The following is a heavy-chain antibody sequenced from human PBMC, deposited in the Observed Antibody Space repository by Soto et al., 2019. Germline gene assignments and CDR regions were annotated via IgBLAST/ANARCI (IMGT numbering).Heavy chain of an antibody. CDR2: IYYSATT. D-gene: IGHD3-10*01. V-gene: IGHV4-30-4*01. CDR1: GGSVSSGDYY. Sequence: SETLSLTCTVSGGSVSSGDYYWSWIRQPPGKGLEWIGYIYYSATTYYNPSLKSRLTISIDTSKNQFSLKLSSVTAADTAMYFCARGFRGVYFDFWGQGTLVTVSS. CDR3: ARGFRGVYFDF. J-gene: IGHJ4*02.